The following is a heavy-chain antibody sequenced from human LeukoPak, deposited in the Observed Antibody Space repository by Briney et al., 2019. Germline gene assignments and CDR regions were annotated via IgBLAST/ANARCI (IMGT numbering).Heavy chain of an antibody. CDR3: ARDGLGYSSSWFDY. D-gene: IGHD6-13*01. J-gene: IGHJ4*02. CDR2: ISYDGSNK. Sequence: GGSLRLSCAASGFTFSTYGMHWVRQAPGKGLEWVAVISYDGSNKYYADSVKGRFTISRDNSKNTLYLQMNSLRAEDTAVYYCARDGLGYSSSWFDYWGQGTLVTVSS. CDR1: GFTFSTYG. V-gene: IGHV3-30*03.